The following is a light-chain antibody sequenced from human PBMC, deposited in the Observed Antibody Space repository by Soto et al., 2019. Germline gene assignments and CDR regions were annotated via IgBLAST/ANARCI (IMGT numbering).Light chain of an antibody. V-gene: IGLV2-23*01. Sequence: QSALTQPASVSGSPGQSITISCTGTSSDVGSYNLVSWYQQHPGKAPKLMIYEGSKRPSGVSNRFSGSKSGNTASLTISGLXXXXXXDXYCCSYAGSSTSVVFGGGTKLTVL. CDR3: CSYAGSSTSVV. CDR2: EGS. J-gene: IGLJ2*01. CDR1: SSDVGSYNL.